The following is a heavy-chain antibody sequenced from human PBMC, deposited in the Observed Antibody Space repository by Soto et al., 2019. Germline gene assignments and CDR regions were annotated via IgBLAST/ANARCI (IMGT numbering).Heavy chain of an antibody. CDR2: IYQTGST. Sequence: QVQLQESGPGLVKPSGTLSLTCAVSNGSITSGNWWRWVRQPPGKGLGWIGDIYQTGSTNYNPSLRSRVIISVDKSKNNFSLSLSSVTAADTAVYFCARVWGALAPIAGWFGPWGRGILVTVSS. D-gene: IGHD3-16*01. J-gene: IGHJ5*02. CDR3: ARVWGALAPIAGWFGP. CDR1: NGSITSGNW. V-gene: IGHV4-4*02.